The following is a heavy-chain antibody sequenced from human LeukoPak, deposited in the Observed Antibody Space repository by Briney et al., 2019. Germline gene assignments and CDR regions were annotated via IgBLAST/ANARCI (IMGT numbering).Heavy chain of an antibody. Sequence: GESLKISCKGSGYCFTTYWIGWVRQMPGKRLEWTGIIYPGDSDTRYSPSFQGQVTISAVKSISTAYLQWSSLKASDTTMYYCARQAVAGTIFFDYWGQGTLVTVSS. J-gene: IGHJ4*02. CDR3: ARQAVAGTIFFDY. V-gene: IGHV5-51*01. D-gene: IGHD6-19*01. CDR2: IYPGDSDT. CDR1: GYCFTTYW.